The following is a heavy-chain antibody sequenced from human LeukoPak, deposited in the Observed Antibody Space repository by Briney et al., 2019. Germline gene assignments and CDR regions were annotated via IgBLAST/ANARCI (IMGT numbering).Heavy chain of an antibody. J-gene: IGHJ4*02. Sequence: ASVKVSCKASGGTFSSYAISWVRQAPGQGLEWMGIINPSGGSTSYARKFQGRVTMTRDTSTSTVYMELSSLRSEDTAVYYCARDHYYDSSGPGLGGDYWGQGTLVTVSS. CDR1: GGTFSSYA. V-gene: IGHV1-46*01. CDR3: ARDHYYDSSGPGLGGDY. D-gene: IGHD3-22*01. CDR2: INPSGGST.